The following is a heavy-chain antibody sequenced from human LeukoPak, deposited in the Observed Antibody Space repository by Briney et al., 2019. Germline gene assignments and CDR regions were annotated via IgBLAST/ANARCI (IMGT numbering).Heavy chain of an antibody. V-gene: IGHV3-33*01. CDR2: IWYDGSNK. J-gene: IGHJ4*02. Sequence: GRSLRLSCAASGFTFSSYGMHWVRQAPGKGLEWMAVIWYDGSNKYYADSVKGRFTISRDNSKNTLYLQMNSLRAEDTAVYYCARAEFGYSSSWRFDYWGQGTLVTVSS. CDR3: ARAEFGYSSSWRFDY. CDR1: GFTFSSYG. D-gene: IGHD6-13*01.